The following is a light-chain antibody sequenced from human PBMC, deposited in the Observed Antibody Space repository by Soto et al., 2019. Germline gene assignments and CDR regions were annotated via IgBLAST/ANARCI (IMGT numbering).Light chain of an antibody. Sequence: QSVLTQPPSASRTPGQRVTISCSGSSSNIGTNYVYWYKQLPGTAPKLLIYCNDQRPSGVPDRLSGSKSGTSASLAISGLRSEDEADYYCATRDNSLSRWVFGGGTKLTVL. V-gene: IGLV1-47*02. CDR2: CND. CDR3: ATRDNSLSRWV. CDR1: SSNIGTNY. J-gene: IGLJ3*02.